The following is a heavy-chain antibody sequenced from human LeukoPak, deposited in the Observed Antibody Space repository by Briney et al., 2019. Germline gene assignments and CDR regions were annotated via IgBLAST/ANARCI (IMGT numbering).Heavy chain of an antibody. J-gene: IGHJ6*02. CDR1: GGSISSYY. Sequence: SETLSLTCTVSGGSISSYYWSWIRQPAGKGLEWIGRIYTSGSTNYNPSLKSRVTMSVDTSKNQFSLKLSSVTAADTAVYYCARDDSTYSSSRGYYYYGVDVWGQGTTVTVSS. CDR3: ARDDSTYSSSRGYYYYGVDV. V-gene: IGHV4-4*07. D-gene: IGHD6-6*01. CDR2: IYTSGST.